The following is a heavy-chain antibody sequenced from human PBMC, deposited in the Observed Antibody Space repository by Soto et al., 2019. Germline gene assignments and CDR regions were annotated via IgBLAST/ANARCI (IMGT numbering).Heavy chain of an antibody. CDR3: ARDNIVVVPAAMPEGYYYYYGMDV. V-gene: IGHV1-18*01. CDR1: GYTFTSYG. Sequence: QVQQVQSGAEVKKPGASVKVSCKASGYTFTSYGISWVRQAPGQGLEWMGWISAYNGNTNYAQKLQGRVTMTTDTSTSTAYMELRSLRSDDTAVYYCARDNIVVVPAAMPEGYYYYYGMDVWGQGTTVTVSS. J-gene: IGHJ6*02. CDR2: ISAYNGNT. D-gene: IGHD2-2*01.